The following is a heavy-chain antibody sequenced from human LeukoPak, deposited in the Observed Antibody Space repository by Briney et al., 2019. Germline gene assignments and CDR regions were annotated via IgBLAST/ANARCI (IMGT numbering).Heavy chain of an antibody. J-gene: IGHJ4*02. Sequence: ASEKVSCKASGGTFSSYAISWVRQAPGQGLEWMGGISPIFGTANYAQKSQGRVTITADKATSTAYTELSSLRCEDTAVYYCVRVYRPGGFDYWGQGTLVTVSS. V-gene: IGHV1-69*06. CDR2: ISPIFGTA. CDR3: VRVYRPGGFDY. CDR1: GGTFSSYA. D-gene: IGHD1-26*01.